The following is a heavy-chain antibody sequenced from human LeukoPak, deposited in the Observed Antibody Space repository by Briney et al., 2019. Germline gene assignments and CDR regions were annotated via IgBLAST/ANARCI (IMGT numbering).Heavy chain of an antibody. CDR1: GFTFSSYA. CDR3: ARDSGQSGDY. CDR2: ISYDGSNK. Sequence: GGSLRLSCVASGFTFSSYAMHWVRQAPGKGLEWVAVISYDGSNKYYADSVKGRFTISRDNSKNTLYLQMNSLRAEDTAVYYCARDSGQSGDYWGQGTLVTVSS. V-gene: IGHV3-30-3*01. D-gene: IGHD3-10*01. J-gene: IGHJ4*02.